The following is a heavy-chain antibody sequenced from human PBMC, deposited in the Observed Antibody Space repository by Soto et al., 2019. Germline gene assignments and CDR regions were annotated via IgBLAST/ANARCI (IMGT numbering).Heavy chain of an antibody. D-gene: IGHD5-12*01. J-gene: IGHJ4*02. CDR2: ISYDGSNK. V-gene: IGHV3-30*18. Sequence: QVQLVESGGGVVQPGRSLRLSCAASGFTFSSYGMHWVRQAPGKGLEWVAVISYDGSNKYYADSVKGRFTISRDNSENTLYLQMNSLRAEDTAVYYCAKDVSGYASGLDYWGQGTLVTVSS. CDR1: GFTFSSYG. CDR3: AKDVSGYASGLDY.